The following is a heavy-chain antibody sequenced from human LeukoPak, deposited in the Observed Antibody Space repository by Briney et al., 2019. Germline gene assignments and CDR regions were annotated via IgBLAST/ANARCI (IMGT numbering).Heavy chain of an antibody. CDR1: GGSISSSSYY. CDR2: ICYSGST. V-gene: IGHV4-39*01. D-gene: IGHD1-26*01. J-gene: IGHJ4*02. CDR3: ARHRAVSVVGNFYFDY. Sequence: SETLSLTCTVSGGSISSSSYYWGWIRQPPGKGLEWIGSICYSGSTYYNPSLKSRITISVDTSKNQLSLKVSSVTAADSAVYYCARHRAVSVVGNFYFDYWGQGTLVTVSS.